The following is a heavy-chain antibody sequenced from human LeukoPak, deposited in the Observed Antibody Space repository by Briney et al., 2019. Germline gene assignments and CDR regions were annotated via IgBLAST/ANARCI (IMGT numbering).Heavy chain of an antibody. V-gene: IGHV3-48*03. J-gene: IGHJ4*02. CDR2: IGSSGSTI. CDR1: GFTFSSYE. Sequence: GGSLRLSCAASGFTFSSYEMNWVRQAPGKGLEWVSYIGSSGSTIYYADSVKGRFTISRDNPKNSLYLQMNSLRAEDTAVYYCARIGFKGDCSGGSCRAPPDYWGQGTLVTVSS. CDR3: ARIGFKGDCSGGSCRAPPDY. D-gene: IGHD2-15*01.